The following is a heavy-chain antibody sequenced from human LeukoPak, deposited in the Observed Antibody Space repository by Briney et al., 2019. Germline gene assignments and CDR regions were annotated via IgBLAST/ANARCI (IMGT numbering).Heavy chain of an antibody. CDR3: ATARYGSGRLNWFDP. V-gene: IGHV1-24*01. Sequence: ASVKVSCKVSGYTLTELSMHWVRQAPGKGGEWMGGFDPEDGETIYAQKVQGRVTMTEDTSTDTAYMELSSLRSEDTAVYYCATARYGSGRLNWFDPWGQGTLVTVSS. CDR2: FDPEDGET. J-gene: IGHJ5*02. CDR1: GYTLTELS. D-gene: IGHD3-10*01.